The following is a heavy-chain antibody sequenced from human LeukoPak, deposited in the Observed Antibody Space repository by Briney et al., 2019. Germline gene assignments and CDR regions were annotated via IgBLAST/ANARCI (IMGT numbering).Heavy chain of an antibody. CDR1: GFTFSSYA. V-gene: IGHV3-23*01. J-gene: IGHJ6*03. CDR3: AKGSSGYDWGYYYMDV. Sequence: GGSLRLPCAASGFTFSSYAMSWVRQAPGKGLEWVSAISGSGDSTYYADSVKGRFTISRDNSKNTLYLQMNSLRVEDTAVYHCAKGSSGYDWGYYYMDVWGKGTTVTVSS. D-gene: IGHD5-12*01. CDR2: ISGSGDST.